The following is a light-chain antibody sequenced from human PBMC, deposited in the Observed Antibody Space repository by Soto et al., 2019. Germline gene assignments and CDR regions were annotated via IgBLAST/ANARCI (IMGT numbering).Light chain of an antibody. CDR2: EDT. CDR1: SSDVGGYKL. Sequence: QSVLTQPASVSGSPGQSITISCTGTSSDVGGYKLVSWYQQYPGKAPKLIIYEDTKRPAGVSNRVSGSKSGNTASLTISGLQAEDEADYHCCAYAETFWVFGGGTKLTVL. CDR3: CAYAETFWV. V-gene: IGLV2-23*01. J-gene: IGLJ3*02.